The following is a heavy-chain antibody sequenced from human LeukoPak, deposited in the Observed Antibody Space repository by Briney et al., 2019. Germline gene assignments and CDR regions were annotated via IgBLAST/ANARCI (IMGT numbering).Heavy chain of an antibody. D-gene: IGHD3-10*01. Sequence: SETLSLTCTVSGGSISSGDYYWNWIRPHPEKSLEGIGYIFYSGSAYYNPSLKSRVTISVDTSKNQFSLKLSSVTAADTAVYYCARGSTLIRGFDYWGQGTLVTVSS. CDR1: GGSISSGDYY. J-gene: IGHJ4*02. V-gene: IGHV4-31*03. CDR3: ARGSTLIRGFDY. CDR2: IFYSGSA.